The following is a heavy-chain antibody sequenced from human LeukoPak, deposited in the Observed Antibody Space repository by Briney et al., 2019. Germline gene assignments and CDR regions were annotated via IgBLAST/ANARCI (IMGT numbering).Heavy chain of an antibody. D-gene: IGHD3-3*01. Sequence: GGSLRLSCAASGFIFKNYDMNWVRQAPGKGLEWVAGIGVGTSTYYPESVKGRFTISRDNSKNTVFLQMDSLRAEDSAVYYCAKSLYDFWSGYPFDYWGQGTLVTVSS. CDR1: GFIFKNYD. CDR3: AKSLYDFWSGYPFDY. CDR2: IGVGTST. V-gene: IGHV3-23*01. J-gene: IGHJ4*02.